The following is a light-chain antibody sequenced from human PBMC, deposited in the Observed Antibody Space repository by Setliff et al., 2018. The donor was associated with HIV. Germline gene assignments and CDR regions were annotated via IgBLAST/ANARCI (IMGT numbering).Light chain of an antibody. CDR1: NSNIGTKD. V-gene: IGLV1-47*01. CDR3: ATWDDCLSGRV. Sequence: QSVLTQPPSASGTPGQRVTMSCSGSNSNIGTKDVDWYQQPPGTAPRLLIYRNNQRPSGVPDRFSGSKSGTSASLATSGLRSEDGADYYCATWDDCLSGRVFGGGTKVTV. J-gene: IGLJ3*02. CDR2: RNN.